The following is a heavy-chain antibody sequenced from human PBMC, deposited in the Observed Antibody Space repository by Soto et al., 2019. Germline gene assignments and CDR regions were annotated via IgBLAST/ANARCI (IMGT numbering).Heavy chain of an antibody. CDR1: GYTKASRA. CDR2: MNPNSGNT. J-gene: IGHJ5*02. CDR3: ARGSGVLRFLEWLSTRHWFDP. Sequence: KDPGYTKASRARRWPHQAKKQGLEWMGWMNPNSGNTGYAQKFQGRVTMTRNTSISTAYMELSSLRSEDTAVYYCARGSGVLRFLEWLSTRHWFDPWGQGTLVTVSS. D-gene: IGHD3-3*01. V-gene: IGHV1-8*01.